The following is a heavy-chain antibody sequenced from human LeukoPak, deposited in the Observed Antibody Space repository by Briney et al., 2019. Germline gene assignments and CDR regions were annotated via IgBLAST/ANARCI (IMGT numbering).Heavy chain of an antibody. CDR1: GGSISSSSYY. D-gene: IGHD2/OR15-2a*01. CDR2: IYYSGST. V-gene: IGHV4-39*01. J-gene: IGHJ3*02. Sequence: PSETLSLTCTVSGGSISSSSYYWGWIRQPPGKGLEWIGSIYYSGSTYYNPSLKSRVTISVDTSKNQFSLRLSSVTAADTAVYYCARADSMSGAFDIWGQGTMVTVSS. CDR3: ARADSMSGAFDI.